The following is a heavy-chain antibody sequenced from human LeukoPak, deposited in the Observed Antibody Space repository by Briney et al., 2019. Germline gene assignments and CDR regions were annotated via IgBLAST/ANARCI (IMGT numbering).Heavy chain of an antibody. V-gene: IGHV1-69*05. CDR1: GGTFSSYA. J-gene: IGHJ4*02. Sequence: SVKVSCKASGGTFSSYAISWVRQAPGQGLEWMGGIIPIFGTANYAQKFQGRVTMTRDTSTSTVYMELSSLRSEDTAVYYCARGPPPNYGGNELVYWGQGTLVTVSS. CDR2: IIPIFGTA. CDR3: ARGPPPNYGGNELVY. D-gene: IGHD4-23*01.